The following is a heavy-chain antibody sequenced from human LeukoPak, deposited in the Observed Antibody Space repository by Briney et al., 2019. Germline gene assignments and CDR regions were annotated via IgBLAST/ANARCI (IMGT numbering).Heavy chain of an antibody. V-gene: IGHV3-21*01. Sequence: GGSLRLSCEASGFSFSIYNMNWVRLAPGKGLEWVSSISGSSSHVWYADSVKGRFTSSRDNAKNSLYLQMSSLRVEDTAVYYCAAISYGYYYGMDVWGQGTTVTVSS. CDR1: GFSFSIYN. D-gene: IGHD5-18*01. CDR2: ISGSSSHV. J-gene: IGHJ6*02. CDR3: AAISYGYYYGMDV.